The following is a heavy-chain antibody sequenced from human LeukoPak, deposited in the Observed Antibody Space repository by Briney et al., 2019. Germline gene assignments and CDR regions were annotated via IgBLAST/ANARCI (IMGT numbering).Heavy chain of an antibody. CDR3: ARAGHYYGMDV. V-gene: IGHV4-59*12. CDR2: IYYSEST. CDR1: RGSIGSYS. Sequence: SETLSLTCIVSRGSIGSYSWSWIRPSPRKGLEWIGYIYYSESTNHNPSLKSRITISVDTCKNQFFLKLRSVTAADTALYYCARAGHYYGMDVWGQGTTVTVSS. J-gene: IGHJ6*02.